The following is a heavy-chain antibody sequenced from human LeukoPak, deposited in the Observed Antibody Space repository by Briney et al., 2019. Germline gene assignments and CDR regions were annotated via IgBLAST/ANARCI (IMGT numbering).Heavy chain of an antibody. CDR1: GGSITSGSYY. D-gene: IGHD3-9*01. Sequence: SQTLSLTCTVSGGSITSGSYYWSWIRQPAGKGPEWIGRINASGSTYYNPSLKSRVTISVDTSKNQFSLKLSSVTAADTAVYYCARLPTGYPNWFDPWGQGTLVTVSS. V-gene: IGHV4-61*02. CDR3: ARLPTGYPNWFDP. J-gene: IGHJ5*02. CDR2: INASGST.